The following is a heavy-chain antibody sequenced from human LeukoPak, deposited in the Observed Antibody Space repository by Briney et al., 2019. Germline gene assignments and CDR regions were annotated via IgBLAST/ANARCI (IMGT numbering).Heavy chain of an antibody. Sequence: ASVKVSCKASGYTFTNYYMHWVRQAPGRGLEWMGIIDPSGGSTTYAQNFQGRVTMTRDTSTSTVYMNLTSLRSEDTAVYYCARSAFSRAIYFDPWGQGTLVTVSS. CDR1: GYTFTNYY. D-gene: IGHD3-3*02. CDR2: IDPSGGST. V-gene: IGHV1-46*01. J-gene: IGHJ5*02. CDR3: ARSAFSRAIYFDP.